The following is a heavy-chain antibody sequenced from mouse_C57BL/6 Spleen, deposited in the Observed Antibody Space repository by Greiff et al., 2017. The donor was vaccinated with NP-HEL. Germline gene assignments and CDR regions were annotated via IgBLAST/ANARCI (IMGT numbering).Heavy chain of an antibody. J-gene: IGHJ2*01. CDR1: GYTFTDYE. CDR3: TSFVYYLGY. Sequence: QVQLQQSGAELVRPGASVTLSCKASGYTFTDYEMHWVKQTPVHGLEWIGAIDPEAGGTAYNQKFKGKAILTADKSSSTAYMELRSLTYEDSAVYYCTSFVYYLGYWGQGTTLTVSS. CDR2: IDPEAGGT. V-gene: IGHV1-15*01.